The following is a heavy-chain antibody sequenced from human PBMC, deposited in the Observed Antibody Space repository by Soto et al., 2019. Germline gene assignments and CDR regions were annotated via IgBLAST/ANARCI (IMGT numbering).Heavy chain of an antibody. J-gene: IGHJ5*02. D-gene: IGHD3-3*01. V-gene: IGHV4-59*02. CDR3: ASGVVTTPAPGWSDI. CDR1: GDSVTSYY. Sequence: SETLSLTCSVSGDSVTSYYCSWIRQSPGKGLEWIGYIYYNGYTYYTGSTNYNPSLQSRVTISVDTSKNQFSLNLKSVPPADTEVYFCASGVVTTPAPGWSDIWGQGLPVT. CDR2: IYYNGYTYYTGST.